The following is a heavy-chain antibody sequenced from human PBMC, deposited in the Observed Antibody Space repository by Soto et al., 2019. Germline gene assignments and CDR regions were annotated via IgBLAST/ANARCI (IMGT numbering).Heavy chain of an antibody. CDR1: GFTFSSYW. Sequence: GSLRLSCAASGFTFSSYWMHWVRQAPGKGLVWVSRINSDGSSTSYADSVKGRFTISRDNAKNTLYLQMNSLRAEDTAVYYCARDPGVRQEQQLVNDAFDIWGQGTTVTVSS. CDR3: ARDPGVRQEQQLVNDAFDI. CDR2: INSDGSST. D-gene: IGHD6-13*01. V-gene: IGHV3-74*01. J-gene: IGHJ3*02.